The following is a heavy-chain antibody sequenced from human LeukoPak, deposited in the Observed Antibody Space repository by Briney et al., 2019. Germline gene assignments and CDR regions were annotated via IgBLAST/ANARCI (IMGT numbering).Heavy chain of an antibody. Sequence: PSETLSLTCTVSGGSISSYYWSWIRQPAGKGLEWIGRIYTSGSTNYNPSLKSRVTMSVDTSKNQFSLKLSSVTAADTAVYYCARESHTAMVRTLFDPWRQGTLVTVSS. V-gene: IGHV4-4*07. D-gene: IGHD5-18*01. CDR3: ARESHTAMVRTLFDP. CDR1: GGSISSYY. CDR2: IYTSGST. J-gene: IGHJ5*02.